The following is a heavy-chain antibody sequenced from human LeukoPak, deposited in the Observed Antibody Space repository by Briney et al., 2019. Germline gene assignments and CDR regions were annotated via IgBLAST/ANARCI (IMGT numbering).Heavy chain of an antibody. CDR1: GGSFSGYY. J-gene: IGHJ3*02. D-gene: IGHD1-26*01. V-gene: IGHV4-34*01. CDR2: INHSGST. Sequence: RASETLSLTCAVYGGSFSGYYWSWIRQPPGKGLEWIGEINHSGSTNYNPSLKSRVTISVDTSKNQFSLKLSTVTAADTAVYYCARGRVVGATSLFWTDAFDIWGQGAMVTVSS. CDR3: ARGRVVGATSLFWTDAFDI.